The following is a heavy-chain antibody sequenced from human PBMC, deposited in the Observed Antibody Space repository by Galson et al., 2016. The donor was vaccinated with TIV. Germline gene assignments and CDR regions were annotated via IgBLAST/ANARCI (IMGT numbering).Heavy chain of an antibody. J-gene: IGHJ5*02. Sequence: QSGAEVKKPGESLKVSCEASGDTFNSYAINWVRQAPGQGLEWVGRALPMFGTSNYAEEFQDRVTITADESMSTAYMELSSLTSDDTAVYYCAISSRRDRYGHTDWFDPWGQGTLVTVSS. CDR3: AISSRRDRYGHTDWFDP. CDR1: GDTFNSYA. CDR2: ALPMFGTS. V-gene: IGHV1-69*15. D-gene: IGHD5-24*01.